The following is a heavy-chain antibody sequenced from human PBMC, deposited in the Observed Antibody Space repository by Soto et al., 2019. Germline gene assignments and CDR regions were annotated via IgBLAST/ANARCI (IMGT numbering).Heavy chain of an antibody. D-gene: IGHD2-2*01. V-gene: IGHV1-69*02. CDR1: GGTFSSYT. CDR3: AFLGYCSSTSCYTFDY. CDR2: IIPILGIA. Sequence: QVKLVQSGAEVKKPGSSVKVSCKASGGTFSSYTISWVRQAPGQGLEWMGRIIPILGIANYAQKFQGRVTITADKSTSTAYMELSSLRSEDTAVYYCAFLGYCSSTSCYTFDYWGQGTLVTVSS. J-gene: IGHJ4*02.